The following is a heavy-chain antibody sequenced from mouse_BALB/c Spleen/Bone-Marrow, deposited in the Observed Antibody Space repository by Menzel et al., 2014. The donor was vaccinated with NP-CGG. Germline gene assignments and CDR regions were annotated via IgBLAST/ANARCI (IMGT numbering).Heavy chain of an antibody. J-gene: IGHJ3*01. CDR3: ARGYDYSSWFAY. CDR2: INVNGDTT. Sequence: EVQLVESGGGLVQPGGSLKLSCAASGFTFSNYGMSWVRQTPDKRLEMIATINVNGDTTYHPDSVKGRFTISRGNVKNTLYLQMSSLKSEDTAMYYCARGYDYSSWFAYWGQGTLVTVSA. D-gene: IGHD2-4*01. CDR1: GFTFSNYG. V-gene: IGHV5-6-3*01.